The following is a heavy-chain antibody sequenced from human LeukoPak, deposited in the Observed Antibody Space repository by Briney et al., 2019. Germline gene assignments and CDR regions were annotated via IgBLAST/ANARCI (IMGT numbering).Heavy chain of an antibody. CDR1: GFTFSRYW. Sequence: GGSLRLSCATSGFTFSRYWMNWVRQAPGKGLEWVANIRQDGSEKYYVDSVKGRCTISRDNAKNSLYLQMSSLRVEDTAVYYCAGAMYSGSFDPWGQGILVTVSS. J-gene: IGHJ5*02. V-gene: IGHV3-7*02. D-gene: IGHD1-26*01. CDR3: AGAMYSGSFDP. CDR2: IRQDGSEK.